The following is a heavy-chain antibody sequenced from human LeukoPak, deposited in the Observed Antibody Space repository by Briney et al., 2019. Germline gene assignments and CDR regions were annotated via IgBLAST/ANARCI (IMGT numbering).Heavy chain of an antibody. J-gene: IGHJ3*02. CDR1: GYTFTGYY. D-gene: IGHD5-18*01. CDR3: ARAVGGYSYGETAFDI. Sequence: ASVKVSCKASGYTFTGYYMHWVRQAPGQGLEWMGWINPNSGGTNYAQKFQGRVTMTRDTSISTAYMELSRLRSDDTAVYYCARAVGGYSYGETAFDIWGQGTMVTVSS. V-gene: IGHV1-2*02. CDR2: INPNSGGT.